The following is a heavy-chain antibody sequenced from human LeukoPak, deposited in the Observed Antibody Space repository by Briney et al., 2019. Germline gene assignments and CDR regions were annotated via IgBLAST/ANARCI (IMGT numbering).Heavy chain of an antibody. CDR3: ARALVGSGYASRWYYYMDV. J-gene: IGHJ6*03. V-gene: IGHV4-4*07. Sequence: SATLSLTCTVSGGSISSFYWSWIRQPAGKGLEWIGRIYSSGSTNYNPSLKSRVIMSVDTSKNQFSLNLTSVTAADTAVYYCARALVGSGYASRWYYYMDVWGRGTTVTVSS. CDR2: IYSSGST. D-gene: IGHD5-12*01. CDR1: GGSISSFY.